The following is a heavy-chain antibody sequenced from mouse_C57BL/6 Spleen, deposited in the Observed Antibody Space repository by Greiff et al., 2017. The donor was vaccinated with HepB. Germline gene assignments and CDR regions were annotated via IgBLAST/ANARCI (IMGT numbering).Heavy chain of an antibody. V-gene: IGHV1-80*01. J-gene: IGHJ4*01. Sequence: VQLQQSGAELVKPGASVKISCKASGYAFSSYWMNWVKQRPGKGLEWIGQIYPGDGDTNYNGKFKGKATLTADKSSSAAYMQLSILTSEDSAVYCCARNGYWAMDYWGQGTSVTVSS. CDR1: GYAFSSYW. CDR2: IYPGDGDT. CDR3: ARNGYWAMDY.